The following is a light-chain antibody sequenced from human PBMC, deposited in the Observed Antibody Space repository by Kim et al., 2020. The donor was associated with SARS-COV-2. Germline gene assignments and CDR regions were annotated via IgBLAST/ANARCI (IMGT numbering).Light chain of an antibody. CDR3: ATWDDSLGGPV. Sequence: QSVPTQAPSASGTPGQRVTISCSGGSSNIGNNFVYWYQHFPGTAPKLLIYRNSERPSGVPDRFSGSKSGTSASLAISGLRSEDEADYFCATWDDSLGGPVFGGGTKLTVL. CDR2: RNS. J-gene: IGLJ2*01. V-gene: IGLV1-47*01. CDR1: SSNIGNNF.